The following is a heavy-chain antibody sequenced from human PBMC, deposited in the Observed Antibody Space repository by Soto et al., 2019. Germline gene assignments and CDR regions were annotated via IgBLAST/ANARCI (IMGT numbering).Heavy chain of an antibody. CDR1: GGSISSGGYY. Sequence: PSETLSLTCTVSGGSISSGGYYWSWIRQHPGKGLEWIGYIYYSGSTYYNPSLKSRVTISVDTSKNQFSLKLSSVTAADTAVYYCARGTTVTTPSDYWGKGTRVTVSS. V-gene: IGHV4-31*03. J-gene: IGHJ4*02. CDR3: ARGTTVTTPSDY. D-gene: IGHD4-17*01. CDR2: IYYSGST.